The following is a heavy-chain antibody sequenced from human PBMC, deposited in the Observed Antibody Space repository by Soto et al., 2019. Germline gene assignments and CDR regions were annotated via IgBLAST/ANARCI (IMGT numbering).Heavy chain of an antibody. Sequence: SETLSLTCTVSGGSISSGDYYWSWIRQPPGKGLEWIGYIYYSGSTYYNPSLKSRVTISVDTSKNQFSLKLSSVTAADTALYYCAREGVVVPPLGLVDYWGQGSLVSVPS. V-gene: IGHV4-30-4*01. CDR3: AREGVVVPPLGLVDY. CDR2: IYYSGST. J-gene: IGHJ4*02. D-gene: IGHD3-22*01. CDR1: GGSISSGDYY.